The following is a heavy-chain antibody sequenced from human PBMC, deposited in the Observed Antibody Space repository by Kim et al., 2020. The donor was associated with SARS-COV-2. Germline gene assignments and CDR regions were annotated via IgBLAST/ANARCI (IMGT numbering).Heavy chain of an antibody. J-gene: IGHJ5*02. CDR1: GFTFSSYA. D-gene: IGHD6-13*01. Sequence: GGSLRLSCAASGFTFSSYAMHWVRQAPGKGLEWVAVISDDGSNKYYADSVKGRFTISRDNSKNTLYLQMNSLRAEDTAVYYCARDPSSSWFNWFDPWGQGTLVTVSS. V-gene: IGHV3-30*04. CDR3: ARDPSSSWFNWFDP. CDR2: ISDDGSNK.